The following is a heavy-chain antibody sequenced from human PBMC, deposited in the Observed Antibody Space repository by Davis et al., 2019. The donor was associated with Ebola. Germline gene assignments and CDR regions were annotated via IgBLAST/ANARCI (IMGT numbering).Heavy chain of an antibody. V-gene: IGHV3-30*03. CDR3: ARDGIAAPDSGFDI. CDR2: ISYDGSNK. CDR1: GFTFSSYG. J-gene: IGHJ3*02. Sequence: LKISCAASGFTFSSYGMHWVRQAPGKGLEWVAVISYDGSNKYYADSVKGRFTISRDNSKNTLYLQMNSLRAEDTAVYYCARDGIAAPDSGFDIWGQGTMVTVSS. D-gene: IGHD6-6*01.